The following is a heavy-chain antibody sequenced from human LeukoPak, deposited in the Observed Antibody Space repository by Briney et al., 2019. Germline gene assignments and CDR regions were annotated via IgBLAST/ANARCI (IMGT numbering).Heavy chain of an antibody. CDR2: IKQDGSEK. D-gene: IGHD3-3*01. CDR3: AREGGITIFGVVTLYYYMDV. V-gene: IGHV3-7*01. Sequence: PGGSLRLPCAASGFTFSSYWMSWVRQAPGKGLEWVANIKQDGSEKYYVDSVKGRFTISRDNAKNSLYLQMNSLRAEDTAVYYCAREGGITIFGVVTLYYYMDVWGKGTTVTVSS. J-gene: IGHJ6*03. CDR1: GFTFSSYW.